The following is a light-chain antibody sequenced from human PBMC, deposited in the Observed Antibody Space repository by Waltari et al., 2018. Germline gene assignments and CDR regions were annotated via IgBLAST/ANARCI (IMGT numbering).Light chain of an antibody. CDR2: EGS. CDR3: CSYGDSNWV. Sequence: QSALTQTASVSGTPGLSITIPCTGTSCHFGRSNLVSWYQQHPGRAPKLMIYEGSKRPSGASNRFSGSKSGNTASLTISGLQAEDEADYYCCSYGDSNWVFGGGTKVTVL. CDR1: SCHFGRSNL. V-gene: IGLV2-23*01. J-gene: IGLJ3*02.